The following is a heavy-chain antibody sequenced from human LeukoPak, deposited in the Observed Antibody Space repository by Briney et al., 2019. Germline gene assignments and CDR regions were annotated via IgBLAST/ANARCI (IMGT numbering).Heavy chain of an antibody. V-gene: IGHV1-18*01. J-gene: IGHJ5*02. Sequence: ASVKVSCKASGYTFTSYGISWARQAPGQGLEWMGWISAYNGNTNYAQKLQGRVTMTTDTSTSTAYMELRSLRSDDTAVYYCARVDIVVVVAASKADWFDPWGQGTLVTVSS. CDR3: ARVDIVVVVAASKADWFDP. CDR2: ISAYNGNT. CDR1: GYTFTSYG. D-gene: IGHD2-15*01.